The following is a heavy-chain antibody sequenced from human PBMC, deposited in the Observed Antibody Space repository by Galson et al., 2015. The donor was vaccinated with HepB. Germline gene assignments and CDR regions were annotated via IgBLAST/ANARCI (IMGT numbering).Heavy chain of an antibody. V-gene: IGHV3-48*01. CDR3: ARPETAGYGSGSEYLFRYGMDV. D-gene: IGHD3-10*01. J-gene: IGHJ6*02. CDR2: ISSSSSTI. Sequence: SLRLSCAASGFTFSSYSMNWVRQAPGKGLEWVSYISSSSSTIYYADSVKGRFTISRDNAKNSLYLQMNSLRAEDTAVYYCARPETAGYGSGSEYLFRYGMDVWGQGTTVTVSS. CDR1: GFTFSSYS.